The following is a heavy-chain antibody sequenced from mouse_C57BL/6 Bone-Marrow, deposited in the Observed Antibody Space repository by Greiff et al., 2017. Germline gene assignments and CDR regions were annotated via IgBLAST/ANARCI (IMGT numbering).Heavy chain of an antibody. V-gene: IGHV1-64*01. D-gene: IGHD1-1*01. CDR2: IHPNSGST. CDR1: GYTFTSYW. CDR3: ARRGFITTVVDFDY. J-gene: IGHJ2*01. Sequence: QVQLQQPGAELVKPGASVKLSCKASGYTFTSYWMHWVKQRPGQGLEWIGMIHPNSGSTNYNEKFKSKATLTVDKSSSTAYMQLSSLTSEDSAVYYCARRGFITTVVDFDYWGQGTTLTVSS.